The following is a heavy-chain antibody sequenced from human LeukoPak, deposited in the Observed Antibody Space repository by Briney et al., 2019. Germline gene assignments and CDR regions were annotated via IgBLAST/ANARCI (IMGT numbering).Heavy chain of an antibody. CDR3: ARGLRRAPFDY. Sequence: PSETLSHTCAVYGGSFSGYYWSWIRQPPGKGLEWIGEINHSGSTNYNPSLKSRVTISVDTSKNQFSLKLSSVTAADTAVYYCARGLRRAPFDYWGQGTLVTVSS. CDR1: GGSFSGYY. J-gene: IGHJ4*02. CDR2: INHSGST. V-gene: IGHV4-34*01.